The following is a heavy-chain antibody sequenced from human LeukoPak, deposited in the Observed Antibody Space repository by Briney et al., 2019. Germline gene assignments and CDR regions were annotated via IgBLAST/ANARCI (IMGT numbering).Heavy chain of an antibody. V-gene: IGHV4-39*01. CDR1: GGSISSSSYY. CDR2: IYYSGST. D-gene: IGHD4-17*01. CDR3: ASQAYGDFTLDWYFDL. J-gene: IGHJ2*01. Sequence: SETLSLTCTVSGGSISSSSYYWGWIRQPPGKGLEWIGSIYYSGSTYYNPSLKSRVTISVDTSKNQFSLKLSSVTAADTAVYYCASQAYGDFTLDWYFDLWGQGTLVTVSS.